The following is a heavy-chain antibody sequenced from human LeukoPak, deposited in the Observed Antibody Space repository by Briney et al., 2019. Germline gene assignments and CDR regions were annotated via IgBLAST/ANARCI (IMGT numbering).Heavy chain of an antibody. Sequence: GGSLRLSCAASGFTFDDYAMHCVRQAPGKGLEWVSGISWNSGSIGYADSVKGRFTISRDNAKNPLYLQMNSLRAEDTALYYCAKASTRDSSGYYYALWGQGTQVTVSS. D-gene: IGHD3-22*01. J-gene: IGHJ4*02. V-gene: IGHV3-9*01. CDR3: AKASTRDSSGYYYAL. CDR2: ISWNSGSI. CDR1: GFTFDDYA.